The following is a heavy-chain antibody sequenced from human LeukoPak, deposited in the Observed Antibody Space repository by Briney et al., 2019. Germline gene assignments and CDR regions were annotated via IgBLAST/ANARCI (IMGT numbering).Heavy chain of an antibody. V-gene: IGHV1-18*04. Sequence: GASVKVSRKASGYAFTSYFVHWVRQAPGQGLEWMGWISAYNGNTNYAQKLQGRVTMTTDTSTSTAYMELRSLRSDDTAVYYCARDTPRITMVRGVINWFDPWGQGTLVTVSS. CDR2: ISAYNGNT. CDR3: ARDTPRITMVRGVINWFDP. J-gene: IGHJ5*02. CDR1: GYAFTSYF. D-gene: IGHD3-10*01.